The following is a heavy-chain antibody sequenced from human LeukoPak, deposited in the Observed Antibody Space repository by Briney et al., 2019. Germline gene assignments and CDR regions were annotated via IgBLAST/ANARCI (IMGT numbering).Heavy chain of an antibody. Sequence: GGSLRLSCAASGFSFSNCSMNWVRQAPGKGLEWVSSISSSSTYIHYADSLEGRFTISRDNVRNSLYLQMNSLRAEDTAVYYCAGDYEGNLAFDIWGQGTMVTVSS. CDR3: AGDYEGNLAFDI. CDR1: GFSFSNCS. V-gene: IGHV3-21*01. D-gene: IGHD4-23*01. CDR2: ISSSSTYI. J-gene: IGHJ3*02.